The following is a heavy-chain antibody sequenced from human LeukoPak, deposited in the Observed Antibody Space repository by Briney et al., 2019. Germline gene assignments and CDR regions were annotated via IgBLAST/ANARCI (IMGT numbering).Heavy chain of an antibody. CDR2: ISSSSSYI. Sequence: GGSLRLSCAASGFTFSSYSMNWVRQAPGEGLEWVSSISSSSSYIYYADSVKGRFTISRDNAKNSLYLQMNSLRAEDTAVYYCARDSYDSSSLLQYFDYWGQGTLVTVSS. J-gene: IGHJ4*02. V-gene: IGHV3-21*01. D-gene: IGHD3-22*01. CDR1: GFTFSSYS. CDR3: ARDSYDSSSLLQYFDY.